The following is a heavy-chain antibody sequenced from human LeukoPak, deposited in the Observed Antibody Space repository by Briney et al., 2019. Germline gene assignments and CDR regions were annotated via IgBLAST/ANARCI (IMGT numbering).Heavy chain of an antibody. CDR3: AKDLPDYGDYIEGY. D-gene: IGHD4-17*01. CDR2: ISGSGGTT. CDR1: GFTVSSFA. J-gene: IGHJ4*02. V-gene: IGHV3-23*01. Sequence: PGGSLRLSCAASGFTVSSFAMSWVRQAPGKGLEWVSTISGSGGTTSYADSVKGRFTFSRDNSRNMVYLQMNSLRAEDTAVYYCAKDLPDYGDYIEGYWGQGTLVTVSS.